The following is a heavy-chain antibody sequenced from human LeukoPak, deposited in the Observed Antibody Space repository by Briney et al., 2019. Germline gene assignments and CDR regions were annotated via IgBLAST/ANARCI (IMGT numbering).Heavy chain of an antibody. J-gene: IGHJ4*02. CDR1: GGSISGYY. CDR2: VFYSGRT. Sequence: PSETLSLTCTVSGGSISGYYWSWIRQHPGKGLEWIGKVFYSGRTYYNPSLESRVSISVDPSNQQFSLRLNSVTAADTAVYYCAREKEWLRFRGFDSWGQGTLVTVSS. D-gene: IGHD6-19*01. V-gene: IGHV4-31*03. CDR3: AREKEWLRFRGFDS.